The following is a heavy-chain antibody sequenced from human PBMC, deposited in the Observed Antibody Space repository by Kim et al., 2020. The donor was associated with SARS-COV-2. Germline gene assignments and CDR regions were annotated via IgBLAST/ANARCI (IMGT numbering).Heavy chain of an antibody. J-gene: IGHJ4*02. CDR3: ASESSDPEAVAGRFDY. CDR1: GGSISSYY. Sequence: SETLSLTCTVSGGSISSYYWSWIRQPPGKGLEWIGYIYYIGSTNYNPSLKSRVTISLYTSKNQFSLKLSSVTAAYTAVYYCASESSDPEAVAGRFDYWGQGTLVTVSS. CDR2: IYYIGST. V-gene: IGHV4-59*01. D-gene: IGHD6-19*01.